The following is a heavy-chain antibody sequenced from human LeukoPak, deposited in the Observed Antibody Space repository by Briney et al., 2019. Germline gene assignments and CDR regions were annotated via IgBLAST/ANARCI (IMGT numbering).Heavy chain of an antibody. V-gene: IGHV4-34*01. CDR3: ARGTNCSGGSCYTFLDV. CDR2: INHSGST. D-gene: IGHD2-15*01. J-gene: IGHJ6*04. Sequence: NTAETLSLTCAVYGGSFSGYYWSWIRQPPGKGLEWIGEINHSGSTNYNPSLKSRVTISVDTSKNQFSLKLSSVTAADTAVYYCARGTNCSGGSCYTFLDVWGKGTTVTVSS. CDR1: GGSFSGYY.